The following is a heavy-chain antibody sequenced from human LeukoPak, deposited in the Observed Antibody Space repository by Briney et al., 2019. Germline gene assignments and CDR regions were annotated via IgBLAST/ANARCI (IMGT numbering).Heavy chain of an antibody. CDR2: IWYDGSNK. J-gene: IGHJ4*02. D-gene: IGHD6-19*01. CDR3: ARGASSGWYGGFDY. Sequence: GRSLRLSCAAPGFTFSSYGMHWVRQAPGKGLERVAVIWYDGSNKYYADSVKGRFTISRDNSKNTLYLQMNSLRAEDTAVYYCARGASSGWYGGFDYWGQGTLVTVSS. V-gene: IGHV3-33*01. CDR1: GFTFSSYG.